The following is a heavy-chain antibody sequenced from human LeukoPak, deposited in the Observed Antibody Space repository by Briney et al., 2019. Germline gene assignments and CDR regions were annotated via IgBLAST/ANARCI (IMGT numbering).Heavy chain of an antibody. J-gene: IGHJ5*02. CDR1: GGSFSGYY. CDR3: ARDGLFWSGYYDRGWFDP. V-gene: IGHV4-34*01. Sequence: SETLSLTCAAYGGSFSGYYWSWIRQPPGKGLEWIGEINHSGSTNYNPSLKSRVTISVDTSKNQFSLKLSSVTAADTAVYYCARDGLFWSGYYDRGWFDPWGQGTLVTVSS. D-gene: IGHD3-3*01. CDR2: INHSGST.